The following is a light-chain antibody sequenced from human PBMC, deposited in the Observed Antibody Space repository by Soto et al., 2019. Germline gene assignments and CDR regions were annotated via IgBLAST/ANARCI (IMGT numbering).Light chain of an antibody. CDR1: QSLLHSNGYNY. Sequence: DIVMTQSPLSLPVTPGEPASISCRSSQSLLHSNGYNYLDWYLQKPGQSPQLLIYLDSNRAPGVXDTXSGSGSGTDFTLKISRVEAEDVGVYYCMQTLQTPLTFGQGTTVEIK. J-gene: IGKJ1*01. CDR3: MQTLQTPLT. V-gene: IGKV2-28*01. CDR2: LDS.